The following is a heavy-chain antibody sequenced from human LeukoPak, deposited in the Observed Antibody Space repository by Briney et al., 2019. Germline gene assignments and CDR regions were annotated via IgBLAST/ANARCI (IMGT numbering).Heavy chain of an antibody. CDR1: GGSISSYF. D-gene: IGHD1-1*01. J-gene: IGHJ4*02. Sequence: PSETLSLTCTVSGGSISSYFWSWIRQPPGKGLEWIGYIYYSGSTNYNPSLKSRVTISVDTSRNQFSLKLSSVTAADTAVYYCARRNYGYNDHYFDYWGQGTLVTVSS. CDR3: ARRNYGYNDHYFDY. CDR2: IYYSGST. V-gene: IGHV4-59*08.